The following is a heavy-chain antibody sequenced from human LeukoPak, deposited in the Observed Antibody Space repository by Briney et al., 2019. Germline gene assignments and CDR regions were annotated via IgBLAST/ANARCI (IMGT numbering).Heavy chain of an antibody. CDR3: ARDFSITIFGVVIRYMDV. V-gene: IGHV1-18*01. CDR1: GYTFTSYG. J-gene: IGHJ6*03. Sequence: ASVKVSCKASGYTFTSYGISWVRQAPGQGLEWMGWISAYNGNTNYAQKLQGRVTMTKDTSTSTAYMELRSLRSDDTAVYYCARDFSITIFGVVIRYMDVWGKGTTVTVSS. CDR2: ISAYNGNT. D-gene: IGHD3-3*01.